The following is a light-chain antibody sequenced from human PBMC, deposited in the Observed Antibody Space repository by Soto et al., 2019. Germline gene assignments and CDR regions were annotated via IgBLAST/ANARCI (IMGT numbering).Light chain of an antibody. CDR1: SSNIETNY. Sequence: QSVLTQPPSASGTPGQRVTISCSGSSSNIETNYVYWYQQLPGTAPKVLIYRNNQRPSRVPDRFSASESGTSASLAISGLRSEDEADYYCAAWDGSLSGWVFGGGTKVTVL. V-gene: IGLV1-47*01. CDR2: RNN. CDR3: AAWDGSLSGWV. J-gene: IGLJ3*02.